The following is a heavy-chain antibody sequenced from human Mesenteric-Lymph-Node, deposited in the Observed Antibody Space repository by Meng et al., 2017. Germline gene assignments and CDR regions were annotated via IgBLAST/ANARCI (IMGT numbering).Heavy chain of an antibody. CDR2: ISGSGGNT. V-gene: IGHV3-23*01. CDR1: GFTFSNYA. D-gene: IGHD3-10*01. Sequence: GGSLRLSCAASGFTFSNYAMSWVRQAPGKGLEWVSAISGSGGNTYFADSVKGRFTISRDNSKNTLYLQMNSLRAEDTAVYYCAKGRYGSGSYVGLFDFWGQGTLVTVSS. CDR3: AKGRYGSGSYVGLFDF. J-gene: IGHJ4*02.